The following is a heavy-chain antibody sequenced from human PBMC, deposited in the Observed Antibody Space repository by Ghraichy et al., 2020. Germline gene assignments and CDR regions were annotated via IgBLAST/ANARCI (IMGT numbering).Heavy chain of an antibody. V-gene: IGHV3-53*01. CDR2: IYSGGST. J-gene: IGHJ4*02. CDR1: GFTVSSNY. CDR3: ARGPSYVVVTAISFDY. Sequence: GSLRLSCAASGFTVSSNYMSWVRQAPGKGLEWVSVIYSGGSTYYADSVKGRFTISRDNSKNTLYLQMNSLRAEDTAVYYCARGPSYVVVTAISFDYWGQGTLVTVSP. D-gene: IGHD2-21*02.